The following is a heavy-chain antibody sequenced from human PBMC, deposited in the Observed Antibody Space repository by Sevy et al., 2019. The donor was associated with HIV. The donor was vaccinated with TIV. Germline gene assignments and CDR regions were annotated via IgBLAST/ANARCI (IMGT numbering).Heavy chain of an antibody. CDR2: IKSKTDGGTT. D-gene: IGHD3-10*01. V-gene: IGHV3-15*01. Sequence: GGSLRLSCAASGFTFSNAWMSWVRQAPGKGLEWVGRIKSKTDGGTTDYAAPVKGRFTISRDDSKNTLYLQMNSLKTEDTAMYYCTTGRYYYGSGSYTAVDYWGQGTLVTVSS. CDR1: GFTFSNAW. CDR3: TTGRYYYGSGSYTAVDY. J-gene: IGHJ4*02.